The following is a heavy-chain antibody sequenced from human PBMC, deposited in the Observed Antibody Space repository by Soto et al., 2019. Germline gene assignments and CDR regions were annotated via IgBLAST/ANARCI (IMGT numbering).Heavy chain of an antibody. D-gene: IGHD6-19*01. J-gene: IGHJ4*02. CDR2: IYYSGST. CDR1: GGSISSYY. Sequence: SETLSLTCTVSGGSISSYYWSWIRQPPGKGLEWIGYIYYSGSTNYNPSLKSRVTISVDTSKNQFSLKLSSVTAADTAVYYCARTRFSSGWAKKIEYFDYWGQGTLVTVSS. CDR3: ARTRFSSGWAKKIEYFDY. V-gene: IGHV4-59*01.